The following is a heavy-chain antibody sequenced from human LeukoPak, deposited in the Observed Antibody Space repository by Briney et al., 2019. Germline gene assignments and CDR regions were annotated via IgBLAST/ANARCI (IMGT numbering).Heavy chain of an antibody. D-gene: IGHD1-1*01. CDR2: ISSSGGII. J-gene: IGHJ4*02. CDR3: ARNLDV. CDR1: EFTFSGYD. Sequence: GSLRLSCAASEFTFSGYDMHWVRQAPGKGLEWVSCISSSGGIIYYADSVKGRFTISRGHAKNSLYLQMNSLRAGDTAVYYCARNLDVWGQGTLVTVSS. V-gene: IGHV3-48*03.